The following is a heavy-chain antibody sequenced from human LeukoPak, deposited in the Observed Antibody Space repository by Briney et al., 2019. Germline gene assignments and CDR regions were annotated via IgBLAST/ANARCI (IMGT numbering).Heavy chain of an antibody. CDR2: IDWDDDK. CDR3: ARILSHDYGAGFDY. Sequence: SGPTLVNPTQTLTLTCTFSGFSLSTSGMCVSWIRQPPGKALEWLARIDWDDDKYYSTSLRTRLTISKDTSKNQVVLTMTNMDPVDTATYYCARILSHDYGAGFDYWGQGTLVTVSS. V-gene: IGHV2-70*11. CDR1: GFSLSTSGMC. J-gene: IGHJ4*02. D-gene: IGHD4-17*01.